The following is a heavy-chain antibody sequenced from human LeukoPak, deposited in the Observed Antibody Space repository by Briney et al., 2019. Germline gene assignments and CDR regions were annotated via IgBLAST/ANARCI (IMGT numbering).Heavy chain of an antibody. Sequence: GGSLRLSCAASGFTFSNYGVHWVRQAPGKELEWVAVISYDGSNKYYADSVKGRFTISRDNSKNTLYLQMNSLRAEDTAVYYCAKDKYSSGLLIYYFDYWGQGTLVAVSS. V-gene: IGHV3-30*18. CDR3: AKDKYSSGLLIYYFDY. CDR2: ISYDGSNK. CDR1: GFTFSNYG. J-gene: IGHJ4*02. D-gene: IGHD6-19*01.